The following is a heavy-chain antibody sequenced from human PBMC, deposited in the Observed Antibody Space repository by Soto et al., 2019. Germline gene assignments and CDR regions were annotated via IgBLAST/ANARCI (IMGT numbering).Heavy chain of an antibody. CDR1: GFSLSTSGVG. CDR3: AHSVIAAADLPNWFDP. Sequence: SGPTLVNPTQTLTLTCTFSGFSLSTSGVGVGWXXQPXXKAMEWLALIYWGDDKRYSPSLKSRITITKDTSKNQVVLTMTNMDPVDTATYYCAHSVIAAADLPNWFDPWGQGTLVTVSS. CDR2: IYWGDDK. D-gene: IGHD6-13*01. V-gene: IGHV2-5*02. J-gene: IGHJ5*02.